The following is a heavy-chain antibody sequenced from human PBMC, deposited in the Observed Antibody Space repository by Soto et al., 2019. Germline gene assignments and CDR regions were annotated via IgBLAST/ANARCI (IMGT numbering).Heavy chain of an antibody. CDR3: ARSLALLEQDYYYYYGMDV. J-gene: IGHJ6*02. Sequence: GPLRLSCSASGFTFSSYGMHWVRQAPGKGLEWVAVIWYDGSNKYYADSVKGRFTISRDNSKNTLYLQMNSLRAEDTAVYYCARSLALLEQDYYYYYGMDVWGQGT. CDR2: IWYDGSNK. D-gene: IGHD2-15*01. V-gene: IGHV3-33*01. CDR1: GFTFSSYG.